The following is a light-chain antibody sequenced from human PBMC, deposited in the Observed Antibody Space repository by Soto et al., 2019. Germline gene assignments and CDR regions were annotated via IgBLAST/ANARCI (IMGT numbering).Light chain of an antibody. CDR2: SNN. Sequence: QSVLTQPPSASGTPGQRVTISCSGSGSNIGSNYVYWYQQLPGTAPKLLIYSNNQRPSGVPDRFSGSKSGTSASLAISGLRSEDEADYYCAAWDDSLSGGVFGGGTKLTVL. V-gene: IGLV1-47*02. CDR3: AAWDDSLSGGV. J-gene: IGLJ3*02. CDR1: GSNIGSNY.